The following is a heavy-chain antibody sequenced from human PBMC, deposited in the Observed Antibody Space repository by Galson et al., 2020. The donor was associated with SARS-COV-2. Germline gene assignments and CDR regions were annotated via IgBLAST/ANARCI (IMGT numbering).Heavy chain of an antibody. Sequence: GGSLRLSCAGSGFPFSSYSMNWVRQAPGKGLEWVSSISPGTSYLYYTDSVKGRFTISSDNAKNSLYLQMNSLRADDTAVYYCARVGGMATTPANFFYYGLDVWGQGTTVTVSS. CDR1: GFPFSSYS. J-gene: IGHJ6*02. CDR2: ISPGTSYL. CDR3: ARVGGMATTPANFFYYGLDV. V-gene: IGHV3-21*01. D-gene: IGHD2-15*01.